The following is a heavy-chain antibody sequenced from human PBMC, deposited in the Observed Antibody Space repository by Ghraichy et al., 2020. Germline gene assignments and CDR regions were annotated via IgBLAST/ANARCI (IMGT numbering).Heavy chain of an antibody. V-gene: IGHV4-39*01. Sequence: SETLSLTCTVSGGSISSSSYYWGWIRQPPGKGLEWIGSIYYSGSTYYNPSLKSRVTISVDTSKNQFSLKLSSVTAADTAVYYCASSDKSSGRWYYYDSSGYYVGYWGQGTLVTVSS. CDR2: IYYSGST. CDR3: ASSDKSSGRWYYYDSSGYYVGY. J-gene: IGHJ4*02. CDR1: GGSISSSSYY. D-gene: IGHD3-22*01.